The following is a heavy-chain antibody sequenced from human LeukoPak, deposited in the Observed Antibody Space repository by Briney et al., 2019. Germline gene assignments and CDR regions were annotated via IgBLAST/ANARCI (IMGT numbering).Heavy chain of an antibody. CDR2: IYPGDSDT. CDR3: ARLSGSWPDY. Sequence: GESLKISCKGSGYSFTSYWIGWVRQMPGKGLGWMGIIYPGDSDTRYSPSFQSQATISADKSITTAYLQWSSLKAADTAMYYCARLSGSWPDYWGQGTLVTVSS. J-gene: IGHJ4*02. D-gene: IGHD6-13*01. V-gene: IGHV5-51*01. CDR1: GYSFTSYW.